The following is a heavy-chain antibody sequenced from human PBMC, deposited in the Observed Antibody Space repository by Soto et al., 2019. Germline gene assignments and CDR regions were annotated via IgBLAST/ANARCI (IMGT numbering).Heavy chain of an antibody. CDR2: ISAYNGNT. D-gene: IGHD2-2*01. CDR3: AREVVPAAPPIHFDY. V-gene: IGHV1-18*01. J-gene: IGHJ4*02. CDR1: GYTFTSYG. Sequence: ASVKVSCKASGYTFTSYGISWVRQAPGQGLEWMGWISAYNGNTNYAQKLQGRVTMTTDTSTSTAYMGLRSLRSDDTAVYYCAREVVPAAPPIHFDYWGQGTLVTVSS.